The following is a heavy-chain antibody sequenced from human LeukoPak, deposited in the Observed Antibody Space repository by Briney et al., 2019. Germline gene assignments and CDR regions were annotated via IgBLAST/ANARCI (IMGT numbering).Heavy chain of an antibody. CDR1: GFTFSSYE. J-gene: IGHJ5*02. CDR2: ISSSGSTI. CDR3: ARDISGGGCCWFDP. D-gene: IGHD6-19*01. V-gene: IGHV3-48*03. Sequence: GGSLRLSCAASGFTFSSYEMNWVRQAPGKGLEWVSYISSSGSTIYYADSVKGRFTITRDNAKNSLYLQMNSLRAEDTAVYYCARDISGGGCCWFDPWGQGTLVTVSS.